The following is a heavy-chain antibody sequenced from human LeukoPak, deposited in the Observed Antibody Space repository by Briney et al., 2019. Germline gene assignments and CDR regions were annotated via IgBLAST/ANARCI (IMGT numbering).Heavy chain of an antibody. V-gene: IGHV3-9*01. CDR3: AKDRSVGATSFDY. Sequence: GGSLRLSCAASGFTFDDYAMHWVRQAPGKGLEWVSGISWNRGSIGYADSVKGRFTISRDNAKNSLYLQMNSLRAEDTALYYCAKDRSVGATSFDYWGQGTLVTVSS. D-gene: IGHD1-26*01. CDR1: GFTFDDYA. J-gene: IGHJ4*02. CDR2: ISWNRGSI.